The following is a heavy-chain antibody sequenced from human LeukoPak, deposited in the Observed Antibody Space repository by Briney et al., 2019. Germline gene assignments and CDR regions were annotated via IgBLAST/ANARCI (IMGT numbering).Heavy chain of an antibody. Sequence: GASVKVSCKVSGYTLTELSMHWVRQAPGKGLEWMGGFDPEDGETIYAQKFQGRVTMTRDTSISTAYMELSRLRSDDTAVYYCARDESRDYGDYGYYYYYMDVWGKGTTVTVSS. V-gene: IGHV1-24*01. CDR3: ARDESRDYGDYGYYYYYMDV. CDR2: FDPEDGET. D-gene: IGHD4-17*01. J-gene: IGHJ6*03. CDR1: GYTLTELS.